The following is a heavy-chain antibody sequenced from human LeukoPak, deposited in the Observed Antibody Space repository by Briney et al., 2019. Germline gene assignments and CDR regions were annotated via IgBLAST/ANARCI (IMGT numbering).Heavy chain of an antibody. CDR2: ISGDGGST. V-gene: IGHV3-43*02. J-gene: IGHJ4*02. D-gene: IGHD5-24*01. CDR3: AKAFVEIRGTWVRYFDY. Sequence: GGSLRLSCAASGFTFDDYAMHWVRQAPGKGLEWVSLISGDGGSTYYADSVKGRFTISRDNSKNSLYLQMNSLRTEDTALYYSAKAFVEIRGTWVRYFDYWGQGTLVTVSS. CDR1: GFTFDDYA.